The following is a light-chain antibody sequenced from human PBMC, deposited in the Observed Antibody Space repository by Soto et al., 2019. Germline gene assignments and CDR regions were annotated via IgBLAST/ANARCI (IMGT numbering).Light chain of an antibody. CDR1: QSIRRS. CDR3: QQGYSTPRT. V-gene: IGKV1-39*01. Sequence: DIQMTQSPSSLSASVADRVTITCRASQSIRRSLNWYQQKPGKAPNLLIFTTSSLQTGVPSRFSGSGSGTDFALTISSLQPEDFATYYCQQGYSTPRTFGQGTRLEIK. J-gene: IGKJ5*01. CDR2: TTS.